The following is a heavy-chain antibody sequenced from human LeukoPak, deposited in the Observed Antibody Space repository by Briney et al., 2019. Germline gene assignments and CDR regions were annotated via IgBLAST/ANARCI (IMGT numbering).Heavy chain of an antibody. Sequence: GGSLTLSCAVSGFTFSSYDMNWVRQAPGKGLEWVSYISSSGSTMYYADSVKGRFTISRDNAKNSLYLQMNSLRAEDTAVYYCARDNYDSSGYYFDWGQGTLVTVSS. CDR2: ISSSGSTM. CDR1: GFTFSSYD. J-gene: IGHJ4*02. V-gene: IGHV3-48*03. CDR3: ARDNYDSSGYYFD. D-gene: IGHD3-22*01.